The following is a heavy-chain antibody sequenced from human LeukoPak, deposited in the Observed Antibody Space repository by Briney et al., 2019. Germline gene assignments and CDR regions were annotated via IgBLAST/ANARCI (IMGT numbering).Heavy chain of an antibody. CDR3: ARGRILRGYYYSGDAFDI. CDR1: GGTFSSYA. Sequence: SVRVSCKASGGTFSSYAISWVRQAPGQGLEWMGGIIPIFGTANYAQKFQGRATITADESTSTAYMELSSLRYEDTAVYYCARGRILRGYYYSGDAFDIWGQGTMVTVSS. CDR2: IIPIFGTA. D-gene: IGHD3-22*01. J-gene: IGHJ3*02. V-gene: IGHV1-69*01.